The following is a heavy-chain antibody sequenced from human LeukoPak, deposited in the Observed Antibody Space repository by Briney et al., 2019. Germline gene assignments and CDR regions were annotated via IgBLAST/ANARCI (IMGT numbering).Heavy chain of an antibody. CDR3: ATGGSGYHSSENDY. CDR2: ISGSGTAI. Sequence: GGSLRLSCVASGFTFSDSYMTWFRQAPGKGLEWVSYISGSGTAIYYADSVKGRFTVSRDNAKNSLYLQMNSLRAEDTAVYYCATGGSGYHSSENDYWGQGTLVTVSS. CDR1: GFTFSDSY. V-gene: IGHV3-11*01. D-gene: IGHD6-19*01. J-gene: IGHJ4*02.